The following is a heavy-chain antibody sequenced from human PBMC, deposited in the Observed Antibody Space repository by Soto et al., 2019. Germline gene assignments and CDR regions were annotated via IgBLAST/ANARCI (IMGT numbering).Heavy chain of an antibody. Sequence: SGPTLVNPTETLTLTCSVSGFSLTYTRMGVSWIRQAPGKALEWLAHIISNDDKSYSTSLKSRLTISKDTSKSQVVLRMTNMDPVDTGRYYCARALFYSDSDGYYFEFDYWGPGTPVTVSS. CDR2: IISNDDK. J-gene: IGHJ4*02. D-gene: IGHD3-22*01. CDR3: ARALFYSDSDGYYFEFDY. V-gene: IGHV2-26*01. CDR1: GFSLTYTRMG.